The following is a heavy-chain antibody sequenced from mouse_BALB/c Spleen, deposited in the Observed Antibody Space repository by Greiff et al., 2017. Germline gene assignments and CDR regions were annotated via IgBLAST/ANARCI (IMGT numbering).Heavy chain of an antibody. CDR1: GYSITSDYA. Sequence: EVKVEESGPGLVKPSQSLSLTCTVTGYSITSDYAWNWIRQFPGNKLEWMGYISYSGSTSYNPSLKSRISITRDTSKNQFFLQLNSVTTEDTATYYCAREGDYDYAMDYWGQGTSVTVSS. D-gene: IGHD2-4*01. J-gene: IGHJ4*01. V-gene: IGHV3-2*02. CDR2: ISYSGST. CDR3: AREGDYDYAMDY.